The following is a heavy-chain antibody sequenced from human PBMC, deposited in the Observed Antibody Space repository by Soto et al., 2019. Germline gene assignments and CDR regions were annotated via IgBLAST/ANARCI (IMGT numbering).Heavy chain of an antibody. J-gene: IGHJ4*02. D-gene: IGHD6-13*01. Sequence: SVKVSCKASGFTFTSSAVQWVRQARGQRLEWIGWIVVGSGSTNYAQKFQERVTITRDMSTSTAYMELSSLRSEDTAVYYCAADVSYSSSWVNIDYWGQGTLVTVSS. V-gene: IGHV1-58*01. CDR2: IVVGSGST. CDR3: AADVSYSSSWVNIDY. CDR1: GFTFTSSA.